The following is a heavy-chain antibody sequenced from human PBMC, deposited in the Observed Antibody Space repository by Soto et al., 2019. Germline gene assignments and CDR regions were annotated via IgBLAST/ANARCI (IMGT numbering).Heavy chain of an antibody. Sequence: GGSLRLSCAASGFTFSSYWMSWVGQAPGKGLEWVANIKQDGSEKYYVDSVKGRFTISRDNAKNSLYLQMNSLRAEDTAVYYCARDLYDILTGYLYWGQGTLVTVSS. CDR1: GFTFSSYW. CDR3: ARDLYDILTGYLY. V-gene: IGHV3-7*01. CDR2: IKQDGSEK. J-gene: IGHJ4*02. D-gene: IGHD3-9*01.